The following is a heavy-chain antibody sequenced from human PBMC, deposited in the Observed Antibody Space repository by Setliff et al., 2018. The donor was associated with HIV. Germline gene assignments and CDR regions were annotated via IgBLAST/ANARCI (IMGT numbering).Heavy chain of an antibody. V-gene: IGHV3-48*03. CDR2: ISGPGGRI. Sequence: GGSLRLSCTTSGFTFSDYEFNWVRQTPHKGLEWISYISGPGGRIFYLDSVKGRFTISRDNAKTSLFLQLNNLRADDAGVYYCVRDSSRGSAWDPGAFDIWGQGTAVTVSS. J-gene: IGHJ3*02. CDR3: VRDSSRGSAWDPGAFDI. CDR1: GFTFSDYE. D-gene: IGHD6-19*01.